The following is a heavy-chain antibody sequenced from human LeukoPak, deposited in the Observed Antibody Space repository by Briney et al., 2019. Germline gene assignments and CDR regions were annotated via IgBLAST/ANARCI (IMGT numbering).Heavy chain of an antibody. CDR1: GYTFIGYY. CDR3: ARDIDHRYFDL. D-gene: IGHD1-14*01. V-gene: IGHV1-2*02. Sequence: RASVKVSCRASGYTFIGYYMHWVRQAPGQGLEWMGWINPNSGGTNYAQKFQGRVTMTRDTSISTAYMELSRLRSDDTAVYYCARDIDHRYFDLWGRGTLVTVSS. J-gene: IGHJ2*01. CDR2: INPNSGGT.